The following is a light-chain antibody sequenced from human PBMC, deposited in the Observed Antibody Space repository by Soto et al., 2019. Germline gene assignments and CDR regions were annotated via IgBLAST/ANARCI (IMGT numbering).Light chain of an antibody. Sequence: DIPMTQSPSSLSASVGDRVTITCRASQGIGNNLAWYQQKPGKVPKVLIYTASTLHWGVPSRFSGSGSGTDFTLTINSLQPEDVATYFCQKYDSVPWSFGQGTRVEF. CDR3: QKYDSVPWS. CDR1: QGIGNN. CDR2: TAS. J-gene: IGKJ1*01. V-gene: IGKV1-27*01.